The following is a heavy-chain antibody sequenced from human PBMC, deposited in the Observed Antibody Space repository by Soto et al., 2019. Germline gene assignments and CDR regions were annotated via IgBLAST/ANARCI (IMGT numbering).Heavy chain of an antibody. D-gene: IGHD2-2*02. CDR1: GGSISSGRYY. J-gene: IGHJ3*02. Sequence: QVQLQESGPGLVKPSQTLSLTCTVSGGSISSGRYYWSWIRQHPGKGLEWIGYIYYSGSTYYNPSLKSRVTISVDTSKNQFSLKLSSVTAADTAVYYCASRIVVVPAAIVSAFDIWGQGTMVTVSS. V-gene: IGHV4-31*03. CDR2: IYYSGST. CDR3: ASRIVVVPAAIVSAFDI.